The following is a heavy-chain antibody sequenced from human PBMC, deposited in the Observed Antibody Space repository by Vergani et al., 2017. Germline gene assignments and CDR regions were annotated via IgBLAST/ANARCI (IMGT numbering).Heavy chain of an antibody. Sequence: EVQLLESGGGLVQPGGSLRLSCSASGFTFSSYAMHWVRQAPGKGLEYVSAISSNGGSTYYADSVKGRFTISRDNSKNTLYLQMSSLRAEDTAMYYCASIGGMVDAFDIWGQGTMVTVSS. CDR3: ASIGGMVDAFDI. CDR2: ISSNGGST. J-gene: IGHJ3*02. D-gene: IGHD2-8*01. V-gene: IGHV3-64D*06. CDR1: GFTFSSYA.